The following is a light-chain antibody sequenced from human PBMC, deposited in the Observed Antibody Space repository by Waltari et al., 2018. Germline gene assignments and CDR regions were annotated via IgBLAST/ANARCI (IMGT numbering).Light chain of an antibody. Sequence: ITCRASQSISSWLAWYQQRPGKAPKLLIYKASSLESGVPSRFSGSGSGTEFTLTISSLQPDDFATYYCQQYNSYWTFGQGTKVEIK. V-gene: IGKV1-5*03. CDR1: QSISSW. CDR2: KAS. CDR3: QQYNSYWT. J-gene: IGKJ1*01.